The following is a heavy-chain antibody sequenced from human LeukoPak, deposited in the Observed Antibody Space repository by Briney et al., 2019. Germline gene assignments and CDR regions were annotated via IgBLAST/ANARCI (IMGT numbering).Heavy chain of an antibody. J-gene: IGHJ4*02. V-gene: IGHV4-30-4*08. CDR2: IYYSGST. CDR1: GGSISSGYY. Sequence: SETLSLTCAVSGGSISSGYYWSWIRQPPGKGLEWIGYIYYSGSTYYNPSLKSRVTISVGTSKNQFSLKLSSVTAADTAVYYCARHSGSYFDYWGQGTLVTVSS. D-gene: IGHD1-26*01. CDR3: ARHSGSYFDY.